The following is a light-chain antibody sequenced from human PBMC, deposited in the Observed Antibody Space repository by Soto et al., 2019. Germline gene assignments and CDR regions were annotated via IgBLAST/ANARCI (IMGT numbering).Light chain of an antibody. CDR3: KVSYSTSWT. CDR1: QNVNRF. CDR2: AAS. Sequence: DIHMTQTPSSLSASVRDSVTISCRASQNVNRFLNWYQQKPGKAPKLLIYAASSLQSGVPSRFSGSGSGTDFTLTISSLQAEAFATYYCKVSYSTSWTSGEGTKV. V-gene: IGKV1-39*01. J-gene: IGKJ1*01.